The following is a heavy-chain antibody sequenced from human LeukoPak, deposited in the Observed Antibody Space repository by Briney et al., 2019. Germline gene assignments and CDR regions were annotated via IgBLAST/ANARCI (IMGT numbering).Heavy chain of an antibody. V-gene: IGHV3-23*01. CDR1: GFSFSSYA. D-gene: IGHD2-15*01. J-gene: IGHJ4*02. CDR3: AKAPVTSCRGAFCYPFDF. CDR2: MSSSDDGR. Sequence: GGSLRLSCATSGFSFSSYAMSWVRQAPGRGLEWVSAMSSSDDGRYYAASVRGRFTISRDTSRSTLYLQMNSLRAEDAAVYYCAKAPVTSCRGAFCYPFDFWGQGTLVTVSS.